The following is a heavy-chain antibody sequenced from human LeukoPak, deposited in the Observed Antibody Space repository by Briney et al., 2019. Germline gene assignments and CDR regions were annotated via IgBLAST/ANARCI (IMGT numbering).Heavy chain of an antibody. J-gene: IGHJ4*02. Sequence: GGSLRLSCAASGFTFSIYAMHWVRQAPGKGLEWVAGISYDGSNKYYADSVKGRFTISRDNSKNTLYLQMNSLRAEDTALYYCARVRGYCSGGRCSLTNYFDSWGQGTLVTVSS. CDR2: ISYDGSNK. D-gene: IGHD2-15*01. CDR3: ARVRGYCSGGRCSLTNYFDS. V-gene: IGHV3-30-3*01. CDR1: GFTFSIYA.